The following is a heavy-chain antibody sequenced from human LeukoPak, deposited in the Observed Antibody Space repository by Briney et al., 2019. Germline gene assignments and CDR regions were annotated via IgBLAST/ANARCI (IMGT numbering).Heavy chain of an antibody. CDR1: GGSISSYY. CDR3: ARVRSDCSGGSCYPNWFDP. Sequence: PSETLSLTCTVSGGSISSYYWSWIRQPPGKGLEWIGYIYYSGSTNYNPSLKSRVTISVDTSKNQFSLKLSSVTAADTAVYYCARVRSDCSGGSCYPNWFDPWGQGTLVTVSS. V-gene: IGHV4-59*01. CDR2: IYYSGST. J-gene: IGHJ5*02. D-gene: IGHD2-15*01.